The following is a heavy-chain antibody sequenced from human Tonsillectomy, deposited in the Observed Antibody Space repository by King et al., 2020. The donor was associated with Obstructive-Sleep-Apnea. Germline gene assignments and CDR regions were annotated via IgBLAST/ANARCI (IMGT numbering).Heavy chain of an antibody. CDR1: GFSFSNYA. J-gene: IGHJ5*02. V-gene: IGHV3-23*04. CDR2: INGGGDTT. D-gene: IGHD1-1*01. Sequence: VQLVKSGGGLVKPGGSLRLSCAASGFSFSNYAMSWVRQAPGKGLEWVSCINGGGDTTNYAESVKGRFTISRDNFKNKVFLHLNSLTSEDTALYYCAKESTVIMGNVNWFDAWGQGTLVTVSS. CDR3: AKESTVIMGNVNWFDA.